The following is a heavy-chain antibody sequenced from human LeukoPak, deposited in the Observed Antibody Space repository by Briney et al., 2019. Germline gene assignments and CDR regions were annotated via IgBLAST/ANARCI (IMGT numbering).Heavy chain of an antibody. CDR1: GGSISSSSYY. Sequence: SETLSLTCTVSGGSISSSSYYWGWIRQPPGKGLEWIGSIYYSGSTYYNPSLKSRVTISVDTSKNQFSLQLSSVTAADTAVYYCASSVGATILPFDYWGQGTLVTVSS. D-gene: IGHD1-26*01. V-gene: IGHV4-39*01. CDR2: IYYSGST. J-gene: IGHJ4*02. CDR3: ASSVGATILPFDY.